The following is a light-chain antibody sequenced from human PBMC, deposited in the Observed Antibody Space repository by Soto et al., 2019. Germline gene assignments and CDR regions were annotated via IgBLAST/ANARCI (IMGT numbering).Light chain of an antibody. Sequence: QSVLTQPASVSGSPGQSITISCTGTSSDIGSYSLVSWYQHHPGKAPKLMIYDVSKRPSGVSNRFSASKSGITASLTISGLQAEDEADYYCCSYAGSSTTYVFGTGTKVTVL. CDR2: DVS. CDR3: CSYAGSSTTYV. V-gene: IGLV2-23*02. J-gene: IGLJ1*01. CDR1: SSDIGSYSL.